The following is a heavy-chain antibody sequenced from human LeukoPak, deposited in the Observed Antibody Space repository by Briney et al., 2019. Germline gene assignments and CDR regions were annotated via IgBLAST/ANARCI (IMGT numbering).Heavy chain of an antibody. J-gene: IGHJ6*02. D-gene: IGHD2-15*01. CDR1: GYTFTGYY. CDR2: INPNSGGT. V-gene: IGHV1-2*02. CDR3: ARYCSGGSCYFYYGMDV. Sequence: ASMKVSCKASGYTFTGYYMHWVRQAPGQGLEWMGWINPNSGGTNYAQKFQGRVTMTRDTSISTAYMELSRLRSDDTAVYYCARYCSGGSCYFYYGMDVWGQGTTVTVSS.